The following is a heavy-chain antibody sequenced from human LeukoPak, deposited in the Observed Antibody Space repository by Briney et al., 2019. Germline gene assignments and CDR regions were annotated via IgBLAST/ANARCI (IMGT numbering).Heavy chain of an antibody. CDR2: ISSSGRKI. D-gene: IGHD2-15*01. CDR1: GFIFSDYE. J-gene: IGHJ4*02. V-gene: IGHV3-48*03. CDR3: ARGPRDPTEYCSRGACAPTYEV. Sequence: GGSLRLSCAVYGFIFSDYEMNWVRQAPGKGLEWVSYISSSGRKIYYADSVKGRFTISRDNAKNSLHLQMNSLRADDTAIYYCARGPRDPTEYCSRGACAPTYEVWGQGALVTVSS.